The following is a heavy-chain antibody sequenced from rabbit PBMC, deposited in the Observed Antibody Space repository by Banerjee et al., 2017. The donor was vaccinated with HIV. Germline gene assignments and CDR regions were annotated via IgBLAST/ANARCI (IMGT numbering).Heavy chain of an antibody. Sequence: QEQLVESGGGLVQPGGSLKLSCKASGFDFSSYGVSWVRQAPGKGLEWIGYIDPVFGSTYYASWVNGRFTISSHNAQNTLYLQLNSLTAADTATYFCVRDRGASSSGYSPWYFNLWGPGTLVTVS. CDR2: IDPVFGST. J-gene: IGHJ4*01. CDR3: VRDRGASSSGYSPWYFNL. V-gene: IGHV1S47*01. D-gene: IGHD1-1*01. CDR1: GFDFSSYG.